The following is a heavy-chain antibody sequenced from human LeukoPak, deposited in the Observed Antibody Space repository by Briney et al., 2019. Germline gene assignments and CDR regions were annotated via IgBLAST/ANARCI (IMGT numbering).Heavy chain of an antibody. CDR2: IYYRGSA. CDR3: VRQWMRDSGAYYDFHH. J-gene: IGHJ4*02. D-gene: IGHD3-22*01. Sequence: SETLSLTCTVSGGSISSSNYYWGWIRQPPGKGLEWIGTIYYRGSAYYNPSLKGRVTISVDTSKNQFSLKLSSVTAADTAVYYCVRQWMRDSGAYYDFHHWGQGTLVTVST. V-gene: IGHV4-39*01. CDR1: GGSISSSNYY.